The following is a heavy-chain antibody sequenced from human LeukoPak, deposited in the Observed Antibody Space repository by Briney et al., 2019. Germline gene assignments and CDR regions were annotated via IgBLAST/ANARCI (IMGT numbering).Heavy chain of an antibody. J-gene: IGHJ4*02. V-gene: IGHV4-34*01. CDR1: GGSFSGYY. CDR3: ATRRDGYPDDY. CDR2: INHSGST. Sequence: SETLSLTCAVYGGSFSGYYWSWIRQPPGKGLEWIGEINHSGSTNYNPSLESRVTISVDTSKNQFSLKLSSVTAADTAVYYCATRRDGYPDDYWGQGTLVTVSS. D-gene: IGHD5-24*01.